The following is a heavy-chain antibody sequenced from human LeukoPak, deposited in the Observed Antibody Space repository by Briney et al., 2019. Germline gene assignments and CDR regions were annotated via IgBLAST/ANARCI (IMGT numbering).Heavy chain of an antibody. CDR2: ISSSSSTI. D-gene: IGHD2-2*01. CDR1: GFTFSSYS. Sequence: GGSLRLSCAASGFTFSSYSMNWVRQAPGKGLEWVSYISSSSSTIYYADSVKGRFTISRDNSKNTLYLQMNSLRVEDTAVYYCAKELAPYYQLHQDWGQGTLVTVSS. V-gene: IGHV3-48*04. CDR3: AKELAPYYQLHQD. J-gene: IGHJ4*02.